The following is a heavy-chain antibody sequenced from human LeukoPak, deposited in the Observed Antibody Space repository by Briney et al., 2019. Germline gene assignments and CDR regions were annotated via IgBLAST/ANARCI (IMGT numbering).Heavy chain of an antibody. CDR1: GFTFSSYG. Sequence: GGSLRLSCAASGFTFSSYGMHWVRQAPGKGLEWVAVISYDGSNKYYADSVKGRFTISRDNSKNTLYLQMNSLRAEDTAVYYCAKDFLPPYDFWCGYHDAFDIWGQGTMVTVSS. CDR3: AKDFLPPYDFWCGYHDAFDI. V-gene: IGHV3-30*18. J-gene: IGHJ3*02. CDR2: ISYDGSNK. D-gene: IGHD3-3*01.